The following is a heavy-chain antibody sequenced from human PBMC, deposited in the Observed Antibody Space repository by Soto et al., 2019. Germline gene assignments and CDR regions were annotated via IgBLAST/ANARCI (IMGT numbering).Heavy chain of an antibody. V-gene: IGHV2-5*02. CDR2: IYWDDDK. CDR1: GFSLSTSGVG. D-gene: IGHD6-13*01. CDR3: SHRSSWRHFDY. Sequence: QITLKESGPTLVKPTQTLTLTCTFSGFSLSTSGVGVGWIRQPPGKALEWLALIYWDDDKRYSPSLKSRLTITKDTSKNQVVLTKTNMDPVDTATYYCSHRSSWRHFDYWGQGTLVTVSS. J-gene: IGHJ4*02.